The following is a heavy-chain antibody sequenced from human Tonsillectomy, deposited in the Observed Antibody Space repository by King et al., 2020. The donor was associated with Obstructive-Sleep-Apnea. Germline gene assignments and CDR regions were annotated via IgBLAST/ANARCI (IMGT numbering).Heavy chain of an antibody. V-gene: IGHV4-59*08. Sequence: VQLQESGPGLVKPSGTLSLTCTVSGGSMSRFYWSWIRQPPGKGPEWIGYIYYSGSPNYNPSLKSRVTISVDTSKNQFSLNLTSVTAADTAVYYCARHLYSSGYLGCFDYWGQGTLVTVSS. CDR1: GGSMSRFY. J-gene: IGHJ4*02. CDR3: ARHLYSSGYLGCFDY. CDR2: IYYSGSP. D-gene: IGHD6-19*01.